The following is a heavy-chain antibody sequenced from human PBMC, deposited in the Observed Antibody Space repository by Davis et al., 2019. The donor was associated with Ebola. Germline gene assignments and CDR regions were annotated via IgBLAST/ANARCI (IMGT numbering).Heavy chain of an antibody. CDR1: EFTFSGYA. V-gene: IGHV3-23*01. CDR3: ARDSRDIAAAGRGWYFDL. J-gene: IGHJ2*01. Sequence: GESLKISCAASEFTFSGYAMSWVRQAPGKGLEWVSAISGSGGSTYYAGSVKGRFTISRDNSRNTLHLQMNSLRAEDTAVYYCARDSRDIAAAGRGWYFDLWGRGTLVTVSS. CDR2: ISGSGGST. D-gene: IGHD6-13*01.